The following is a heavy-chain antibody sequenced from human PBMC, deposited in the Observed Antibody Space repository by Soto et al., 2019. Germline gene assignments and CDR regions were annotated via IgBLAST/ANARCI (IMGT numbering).Heavy chain of an antibody. CDR2: ISSSSNYI. Sequence: EVQLVESGGGLVKPGGSLRLSCAASGFTFSSYTMNWVRQAPGKGLEWVSSISSSSNYIYYADSMRGRFTITRDNATTSQYLPINRLRAEDTAVYYCAREPPTWHDLRFDYWGQGTLVTVSS. V-gene: IGHV3-21*01. J-gene: IGHJ4*02. D-gene: IGHD1-1*01. CDR1: GFTFSSYT. CDR3: AREPPTWHDLRFDY.